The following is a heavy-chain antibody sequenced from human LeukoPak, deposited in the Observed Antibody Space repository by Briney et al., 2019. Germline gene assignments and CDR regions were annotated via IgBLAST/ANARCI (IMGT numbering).Heavy chain of an antibody. V-gene: IGHV1-8*01. Sequence: GASVKVSCKASGYTFTSYDINWVRQATGQGLEWMGWMNPNSGNTGYAQKFQGRVTMTRNTSISTAYMELSSPRSEDTAVYYCARGQGARGAVAHDYWGQGTLVTVSS. D-gene: IGHD6-19*01. CDR2: MNPNSGNT. CDR3: ARGQGARGAVAHDY. CDR1: GYTFTSYD. J-gene: IGHJ4*02.